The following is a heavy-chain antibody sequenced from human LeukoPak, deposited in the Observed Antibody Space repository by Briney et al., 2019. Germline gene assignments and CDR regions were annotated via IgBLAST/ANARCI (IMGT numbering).Heavy chain of an antibody. Sequence: PGRSLRLSCAASGFTFSSYAMHWVRQAPGKGLEWVAVISYDGSNKYYADSVKGRFTISRDNSKNTLYLQMNSLRAEDTAVYYCARELYSGYDLGGGDAFDIWGQGTMVTVSS. CDR3: ARELYSGYDLGGGDAFDI. CDR2: ISYDGSNK. CDR1: GFTFSSYA. D-gene: IGHD5-12*01. V-gene: IGHV3-30-3*01. J-gene: IGHJ3*02.